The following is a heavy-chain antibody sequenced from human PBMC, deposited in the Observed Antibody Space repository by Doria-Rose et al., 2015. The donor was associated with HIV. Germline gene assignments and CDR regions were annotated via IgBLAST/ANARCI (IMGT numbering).Heavy chain of an antibody. Sequence: VQLVESGGGLVRPGGSLRLSCATSGFTFSSHRINWVRQAPGKGLEWVSSISSTSAYINYADSVRGRFTISRDKARNSLYLQMDSLRAEDTAIYYCATGVTLDYWGQGTLVTVSS. V-gene: IGHV3-21*01. CDR1: GFTFSSHR. CDR3: ATGVTLDY. J-gene: IGHJ4*02. D-gene: IGHD3-10*01. CDR2: ISSTSAYI.